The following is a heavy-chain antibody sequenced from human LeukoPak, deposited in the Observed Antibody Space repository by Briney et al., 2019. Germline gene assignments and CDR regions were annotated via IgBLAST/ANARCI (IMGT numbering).Heavy chain of an antibody. V-gene: IGHV3-30*02. CDR3: AKETRSYSGSYFSR. CDR1: GFAFSGSA. D-gene: IGHD1-26*01. Sequence: GGSLKLSCAASGFAFSGSAMHWVRQAPGKGLEWVAFIRYDGSNKYYADSVKGRFTISRDNSKNTLYLQMNSLRAEDTAVYYCAKETRSYSGSYFSRWGQGTLVTVSS. J-gene: IGHJ4*02. CDR2: IRYDGSNK.